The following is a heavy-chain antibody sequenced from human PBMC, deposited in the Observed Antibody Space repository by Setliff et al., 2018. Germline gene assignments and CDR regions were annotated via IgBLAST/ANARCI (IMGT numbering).Heavy chain of an antibody. Sequence: ASVKVSCKASGYTFNNYGISWVRQAPGQGLEWMGWISAYNGNTRYAQKLQGRVTMTTDTSTSTAYMELRSLRSDDTAVYYCARGWDPTYYYDSSGYAPFDYWGQGTLVTVSS. CDR2: ISAYNGNT. D-gene: IGHD3-22*01. CDR3: ARGWDPTYYYDSSGYAPFDY. V-gene: IGHV1-18*04. J-gene: IGHJ4*02. CDR1: GYTFNNYG.